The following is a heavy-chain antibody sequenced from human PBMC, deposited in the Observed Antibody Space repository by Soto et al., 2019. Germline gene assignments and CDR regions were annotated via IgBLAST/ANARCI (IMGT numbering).Heavy chain of an antibody. CDR2: INGDGSST. CDR3: ARGTGCFDP. CDR1: GFTFSTYW. Sequence: EVQLVESGGGLVQPGGSLRLSCAASGFTFSTYWMHWVRQVPGKGLVWVSHINGDGSSTSYADSVRGRFSLSRDNAKNTVDLQMNSLRADDTAVYYCARGTGCFDPWGQGTLVTVSS. V-gene: IGHV3-74*01. J-gene: IGHJ5*02.